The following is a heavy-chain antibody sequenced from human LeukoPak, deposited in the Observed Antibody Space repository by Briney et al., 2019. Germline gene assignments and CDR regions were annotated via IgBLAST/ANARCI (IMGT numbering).Heavy chain of an antibody. D-gene: IGHD3-10*01. CDR3: AKDFGLGELFFMWDY. CDR1: GFTFDDYA. Sequence: GGSLRLSCAASGFTFDDYAMHWVRQAPGKGLEWVSLISGDGGSTYYADSVKGRFTISRDNSKNSLYLQMNSLRTEDTALYYCAKDFGLGELFFMWDYWGQGTLVTVSS. J-gene: IGHJ4*02. V-gene: IGHV3-43*02. CDR2: ISGDGGST.